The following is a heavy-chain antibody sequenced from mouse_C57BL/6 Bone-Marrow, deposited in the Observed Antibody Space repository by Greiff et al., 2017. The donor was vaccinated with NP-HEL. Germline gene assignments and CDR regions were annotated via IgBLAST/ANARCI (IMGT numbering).Heavy chain of an antibody. J-gene: IGHJ3*01. CDR1: GYTFTSYW. D-gene: IGHD1-1*01. CDR2: IHPNSGST. Sequence: QVQLQQPGAELVKPGASVKLSCKASGYTFTSYWMHWVKQRPGQGLEWIGMIHPNSGSTNYNEKFKSKATLTVDKSSSTAYMQLSSLTSEDSAVYYCATGSHWFAYWGQGTLVTVSA. V-gene: IGHV1-64*01. CDR3: ATGSHWFAY.